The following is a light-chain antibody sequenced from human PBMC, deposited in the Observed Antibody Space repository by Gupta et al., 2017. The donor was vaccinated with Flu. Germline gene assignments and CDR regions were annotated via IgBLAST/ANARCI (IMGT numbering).Light chain of an antibody. CDR1: SSNIGNNY. V-gene: IGLV1-51*01. J-gene: IGLJ1*01. CDR2: DNN. CDR3: GTWDSSLSAYV. Sequence: QSVLTQPPSVSAAPGQKVTISCSGSSSNIGNNYVSWYQQLPGTAPKVFIYDNNERPSGIPDRFPGSKSGTSATLDITGLQTGDEAEYYCGTWDSSLSAYVFGTGTKVTVL.